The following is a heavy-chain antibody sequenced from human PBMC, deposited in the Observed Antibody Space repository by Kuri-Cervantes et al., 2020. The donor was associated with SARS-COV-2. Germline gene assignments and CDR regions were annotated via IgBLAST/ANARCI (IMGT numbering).Heavy chain of an antibody. Sequence: GGSLRLSCKGSGYSFTSYWIGWVRQMPGKGLEWLGSIYPGDADTRYSPSFQGQFTISDDKSIRTAYLQWSSLKASDTAMYYFARELTGEMLADYWGQGTLVTVSS. D-gene: IGHD7-27*01. CDR3: ARELTGEMLADY. CDR1: GYSFTSYW. J-gene: IGHJ4*02. V-gene: IGHV5-51*01. CDR2: IYPGDADT.